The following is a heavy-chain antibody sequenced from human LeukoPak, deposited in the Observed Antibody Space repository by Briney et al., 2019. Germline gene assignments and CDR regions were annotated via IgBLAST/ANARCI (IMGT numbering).Heavy chain of an antibody. Sequence: GGSLRLSCAASGFTFSSYGMHWVRQAPGKGLEWVAVISYDGSNKYYADSVKGRFTISRDNSKNTLYLQMNSLRAEDTAVYYCAKAASYYYDSSGYSLAFDIWGQGTMVTVSS. D-gene: IGHD3-22*01. V-gene: IGHV3-30*18. CDR2: ISYDGSNK. CDR1: GFTFSSYG. CDR3: AKAASYYYDSSGYSLAFDI. J-gene: IGHJ3*02.